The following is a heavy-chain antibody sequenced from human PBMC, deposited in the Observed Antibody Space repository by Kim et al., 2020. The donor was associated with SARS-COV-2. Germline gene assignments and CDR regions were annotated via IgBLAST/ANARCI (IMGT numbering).Heavy chain of an antibody. CDR1: GFTFSTFA. Sequence: GGSLRLSCAASGFTFSTFAIHWVRQAPGRGLECRGVISHDGSSEHYADSVKGRFTISRDYSKNTVYLHMTSLTTEDTAVYYCVRDGTSGYNDLDYWGRGTLVTVSS. CDR3: VRDGTSGYNDLDY. CDR2: ISHDGSSE. D-gene: IGHD5-18*01. J-gene: IGHJ4*02. V-gene: IGHV3-30-3*01.